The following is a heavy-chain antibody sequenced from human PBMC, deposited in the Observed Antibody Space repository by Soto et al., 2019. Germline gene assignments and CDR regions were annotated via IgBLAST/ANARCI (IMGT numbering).Heavy chain of an antibody. CDR2: INHSGST. J-gene: IGHJ5*02. CDR3: ARGWGITMVRAVGDWFDP. CDR1: GGSFSDYY. Sequence: SETLSLTCSVYGGSFSDYYWSWIRQPPGKGLEWIGEINHSGSTNYNPSLKSRVTISVHTSKNQFSLELSPVTAADTAVYYCARGWGITMVRAVGDWFDPWGQGTLVTVSS. D-gene: IGHD3-10*01. V-gene: IGHV4-34*01.